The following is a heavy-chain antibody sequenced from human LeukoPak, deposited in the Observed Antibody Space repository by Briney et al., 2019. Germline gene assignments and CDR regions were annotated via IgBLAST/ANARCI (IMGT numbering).Heavy chain of an antibody. D-gene: IGHD3-22*01. CDR3: ARGLRGYDSSGYYRRAGAFDI. J-gene: IGHJ3*02. CDR2: MNTNSGNT. Sequence: ASGKVSFKASGSTFTIYGINLVRQATGQGMEWVGWMNTNSGNTGNAKKFQDRVTITRSTSISTAYMELSSLRSEDTAVYYCARGLRGYDSSGYYRRAGAFDIWGQGTMVTVSS. CDR1: GSTFTIYG. V-gene: IGHV1-8*01.